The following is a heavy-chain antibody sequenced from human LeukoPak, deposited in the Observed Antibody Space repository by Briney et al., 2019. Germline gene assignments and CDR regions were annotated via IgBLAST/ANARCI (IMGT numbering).Heavy chain of an antibody. CDR1: GFTFSSYE. D-gene: IGHD6-19*01. V-gene: IGHV3-53*01. Sequence: PGGSLRLSCAASGFTFSSYEMNWVRQAPGKGLEWLAVIYSGSSTYYADSVKGRFTISRDNSKNTLYLQMNSLRAEDTAVYYCARDRSSGWYVYDYWGQGTLVTVSS. CDR2: IYSGSST. CDR3: ARDRSSGWYVYDY. J-gene: IGHJ4*02.